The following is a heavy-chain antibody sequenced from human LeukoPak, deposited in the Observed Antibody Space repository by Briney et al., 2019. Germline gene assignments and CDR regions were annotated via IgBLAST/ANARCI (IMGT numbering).Heavy chain of an antibody. J-gene: IGHJ3*02. Sequence: SETLSLTCAVYGGSSSGYYWSWIRQPPGKGLEWTGEINHSGSTNYNPSLKSRVTISVDTSKNQFSLKLSSVTAADTAVYYCARVVTGAFDIWGQGTMVTVSS. CDR1: GGSSSGYY. D-gene: IGHD2-21*02. CDR2: INHSGST. CDR3: ARVVTGAFDI. V-gene: IGHV4-34*01.